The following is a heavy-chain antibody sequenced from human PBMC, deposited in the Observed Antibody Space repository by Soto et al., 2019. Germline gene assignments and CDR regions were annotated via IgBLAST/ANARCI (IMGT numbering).Heavy chain of an antibody. CDR2: IRFDGSNI. Sequence: QVQLVESGGGVVQPGRSLRLSCAAPGSIFRGYGMHWVRQAPGKGLEWVAIIRFDGSNINYADAVMGRFTISRDNSKNMLHLEMNSLRVEDTAVYYCARDGIGSAAFWGYLDYWGQGTLVTVSS. V-gene: IGHV3-33*01. CDR1: GSIFRGYG. J-gene: IGHJ4*02. D-gene: IGHD3-16*01. CDR3: ARDGIGSAAFWGYLDY.